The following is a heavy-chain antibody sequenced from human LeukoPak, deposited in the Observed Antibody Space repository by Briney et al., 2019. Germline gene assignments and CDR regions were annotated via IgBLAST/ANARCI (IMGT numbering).Heavy chain of an antibody. V-gene: IGHV6-1*01. CDR2: TYYRSKWNT. J-gene: IGHJ5*02. Sequence: SQTLSLTCAISGDSVSNNSASWNWIRQSPSRGLEWLGRTYYRSKWNTDYAVSVKGRITINPDTSKNPFSLYLNSVTPEDTAVYYCARDPDSSYEWGPFDPWGQGTLVTVSS. CDR3: ARDPDSSYEWGPFDP. CDR1: GDSVSNNSAS. D-gene: IGHD1-26*01.